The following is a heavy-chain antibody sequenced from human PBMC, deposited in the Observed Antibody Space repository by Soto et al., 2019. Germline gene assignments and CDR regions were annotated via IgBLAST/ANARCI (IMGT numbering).Heavy chain of an antibody. D-gene: IGHD3-10*01. CDR3: AKDGKMRTKVWFPAGYGMDV. CDR2: ISVSGDNT. CDR1: GFTFSRYA. J-gene: IGHJ6*02. Sequence: GGSLRLSCAASGFTFSRYAMNWVRQAPGRGLQWISGISVSGDNTSYVESVRGRFTGYRDNSKNTLYLQMNNLRAEDTALYYCAKDGKMRTKVWFPAGYGMDVWGQGTTVTVSS. V-gene: IGHV3-23*01.